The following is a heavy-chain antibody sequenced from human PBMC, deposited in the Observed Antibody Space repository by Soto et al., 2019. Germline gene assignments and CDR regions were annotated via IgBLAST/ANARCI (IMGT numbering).Heavy chain of an antibody. CDR1: GGSIISRRYY. Sequence: QLQLQESGPGLVKPSETLAITCTVSGGSIISRRYYWGWIRKPPGKGLEWIGSIYYSGSPYYNTYRKSRVTIPVDTAKNQFCLKLSSVTAADTAVYYWARQGSSSSRTGHSFDYWGQGTLVTVSS. J-gene: IGHJ4*02. CDR3: ARQGSSSSRTGHSFDY. CDR2: IYYSGSP. D-gene: IGHD6-6*01. V-gene: IGHV4-39*01.